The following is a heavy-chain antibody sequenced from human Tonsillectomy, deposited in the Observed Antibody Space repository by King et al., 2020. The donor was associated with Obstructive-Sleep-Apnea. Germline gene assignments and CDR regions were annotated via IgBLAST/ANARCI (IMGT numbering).Heavy chain of an antibody. V-gene: IGHV3-9*01. CDR1: GFTFDDYA. J-gene: IGHJ4*02. D-gene: IGHD5-18*01. CDR2: ISWNSGSI. CDR3: AKDQVDTAKEYYVEY. Sequence: VQLVESGGGLVQPGRSLRLSCAASGFTFDDYAMHWVRQAPGKGLEWVSGISWNSGSIGYADSVKGRFTISRANAKNSLYLQMNSLRAEDTALYYCAKDQVDTAKEYYVEYWGQGTLVTVSS.